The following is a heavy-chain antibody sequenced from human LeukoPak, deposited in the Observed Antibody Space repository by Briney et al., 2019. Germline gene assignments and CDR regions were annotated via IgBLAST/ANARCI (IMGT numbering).Heavy chain of an antibody. V-gene: IGHV1-2*02. CDR1: GYTFTAYY. J-gene: IGHJ4*02. D-gene: IGHD2-2*01. Sequence: GASVKVSCKASGYTFTAYYMHWVRQAPGQGLEWMGWINPHSGGTNIAQKFQGRVTMTRDTSITTAHMELSRLTSDDTAMYYCAREIPCSSSSCLDYWGQGTLVTVSS. CDR2: INPHSGGT. CDR3: AREIPCSSSSCLDY.